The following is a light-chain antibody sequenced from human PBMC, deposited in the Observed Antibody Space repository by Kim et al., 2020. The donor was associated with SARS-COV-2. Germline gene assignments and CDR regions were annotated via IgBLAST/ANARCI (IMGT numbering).Light chain of an antibody. Sequence: SYELTQPPSVSVSPGQTASITCPGDKLGDKYACWYQQKPGQSPVLVIYQDSKRPSGIPERFSGSNSGNTATLTISGTQAMDEADYYCQAWDSSTAVFGGG. J-gene: IGLJ2*01. CDR2: QDS. CDR3: QAWDSSTAV. CDR1: KLGDKY. V-gene: IGLV3-1*01.